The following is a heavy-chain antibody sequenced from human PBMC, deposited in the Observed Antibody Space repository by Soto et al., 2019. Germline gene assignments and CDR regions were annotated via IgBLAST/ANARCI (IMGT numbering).Heavy chain of an antibody. CDR1: GFTFSTYN. CDR2: IPSSTSYI. CDR3: ARDFGGILRFGES. J-gene: IGHJ5*02. V-gene: IGHV3-21*01. Sequence: DVQLVESGGGLVKPGGSLRLSCAASGFTFSTYNMNWVRQAPGKGLESVSSIPSSTSYIFYADSVKGRFTISRDNAKNSLYLQMNSLRAEDTAVYYCARDFGGILRFGESWGQGTLVTVSS. D-gene: IGHD3-10*01.